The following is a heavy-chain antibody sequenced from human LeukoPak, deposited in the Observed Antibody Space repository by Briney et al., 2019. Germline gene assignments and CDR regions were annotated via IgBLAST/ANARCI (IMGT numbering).Heavy chain of an antibody. V-gene: IGHV3-30*18. CDR3: AKDRTVAGRKNWFDP. CDR2: ISYDGSNK. Sequence: PGRSLRLSCAASGLTFSSYGMHWVRQAPGKGLEWVAVISYDGSNKYYADSVKGRFTISRDNSKNTLYLQMNSLRAEDTAVYYCAKDRTVAGRKNWFDPWGQGTLVTVSS. CDR1: GLTFSSYG. J-gene: IGHJ5*02. D-gene: IGHD6-19*01.